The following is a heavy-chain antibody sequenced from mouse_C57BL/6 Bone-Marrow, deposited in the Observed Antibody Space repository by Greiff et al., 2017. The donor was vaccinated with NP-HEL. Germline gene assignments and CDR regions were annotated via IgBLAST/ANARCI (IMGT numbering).Heavy chain of an antibody. CDR3: ARNGHYYGSSPLAY. J-gene: IGHJ3*01. CDR1: GFSLTSYG. D-gene: IGHD1-1*01. CDR2: IWSGGSK. Sequence: QVQLQQSGPGLVQPSQSLSITCTVSGFSLTSYGVHWVRQSPGKGLEWLGVIWSGGSKDYNAAFISRLSISKDNSKSQVFFKMNRLQADDTARYYCARNGHYYGSSPLAYWGQGTLVTVSA. V-gene: IGHV2-2*01.